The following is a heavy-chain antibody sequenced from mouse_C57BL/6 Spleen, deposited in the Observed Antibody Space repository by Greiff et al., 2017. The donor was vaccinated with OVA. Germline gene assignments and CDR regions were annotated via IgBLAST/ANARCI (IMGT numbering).Heavy chain of an antibody. D-gene: IGHD2-4*01. V-gene: IGHV5-12*01. Sequence: EVKLMESGGGLVQPGGSLKLSCAASGFTFSDYYMYWVRQTPEKRLEWVAYISNGGGSTYYPDTVKGRFTISRDNAKNTLYLQMSRLKSEDTAMYYCARRGDYDGCAYWGQGTLVTVSA. CDR2: ISNGGGST. J-gene: IGHJ3*01. CDR3: ARRGDYDGCAY. CDR1: GFTFSDYY.